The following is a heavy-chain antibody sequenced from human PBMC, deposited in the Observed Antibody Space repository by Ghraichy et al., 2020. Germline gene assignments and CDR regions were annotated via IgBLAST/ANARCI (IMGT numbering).Heavy chain of an antibody. CDR1: GFTFSDHY. CDR2: SRNKAKSYTT. J-gene: IGHJ4*02. CDR3: TRAGGGSYPPPGDY. V-gene: IGHV3-72*01. D-gene: IGHD1-26*01. Sequence: GGSLRLSCAASGFTFSDHYMDWVRQAPGKGLEWVGRSRNKAKSYTTEYAASVKGRFTISRDESKNSLYLQMNSLKTEDTAVYYCTRAGGGSYPPPGDYWGQGTLVTVSS.